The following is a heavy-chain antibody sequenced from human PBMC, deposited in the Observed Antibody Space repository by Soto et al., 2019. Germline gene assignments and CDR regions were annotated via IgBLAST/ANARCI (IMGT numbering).Heavy chain of an antibody. V-gene: IGHV5-10-1*01. J-gene: IGHJ5*01. CDR2: IDPSNSYT. CDR3: ARVHKNWFDS. Sequence: DSLKISCKASGYNFTAVWIHWVRQMPGKGLEWLGKIDPSNSYTNYSPSFEGHVTISTDNSITTAYLQWSSLRASDTALYFCARVHKNWFDSWAQGTMVTVSS. CDR1: GYNFTAVW.